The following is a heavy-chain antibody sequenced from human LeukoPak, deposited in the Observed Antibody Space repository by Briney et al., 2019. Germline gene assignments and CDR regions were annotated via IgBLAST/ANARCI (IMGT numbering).Heavy chain of an antibody. V-gene: IGHV4-59*01. CDR1: GGSISSYY. CDR2: IYYSGST. D-gene: IGHD3-22*01. Sequence: PSETLSLTGTVSGGSISSYYWSWIRQPPGKGLEWIGYIYYSGSTNYNPSLKSRVTISVDTSKNQFSLKLSSVTAADTAVYYCARVSHYYDSSSYYFDYWGQGTLVTVSS. CDR3: ARVSHYYDSSSYYFDY. J-gene: IGHJ4*02.